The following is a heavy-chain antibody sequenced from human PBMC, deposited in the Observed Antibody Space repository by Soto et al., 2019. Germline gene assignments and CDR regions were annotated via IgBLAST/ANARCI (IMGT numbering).Heavy chain of an antibody. CDR3: ARGGYYYDSSGYCGY. CDR1: GFTFSSYG. CDR2: IWYDGSNK. V-gene: IGHV3-33*01. D-gene: IGHD3-22*01. J-gene: IGHJ4*02. Sequence: QVQLVESGGGVVQPGRSLRLSCAASGFTFSSYGMHWVRQAPGKGLEWVAVIWYDGSNKYYADSVKGRFTISRDNSKNTLYLQMNSLRAEDTAVYYCARGGYYYDSSGYCGYWGQGTLVTVSS.